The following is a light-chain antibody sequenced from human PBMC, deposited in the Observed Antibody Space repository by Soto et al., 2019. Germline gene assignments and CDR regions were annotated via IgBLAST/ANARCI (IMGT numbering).Light chain of an antibody. V-gene: IGLV2-8*01. CDR1: SSDVGGYNY. J-gene: IGLJ3*02. CDR3: ISYAGSNNWV. CDR2: EVS. Sequence: QSALTQPPSASGSPGQSVTISCTGTSSDVGGYNYVSWYQQHPGKAPKLMIYEVSTRPSGVPDRFSGSKSGNTASLTVSGLQAEDEADYYCISYAGSNNWVFGGGTKVTVL.